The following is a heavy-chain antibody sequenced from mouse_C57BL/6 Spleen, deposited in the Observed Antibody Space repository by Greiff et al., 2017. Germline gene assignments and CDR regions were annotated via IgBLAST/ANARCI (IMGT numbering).Heavy chain of an antibody. CDR3: ARGVRSPIGYAMDY. D-gene: IGHD1-1*01. Sequence: VQLQQSVAELVRPGASVKLSCTASGFNIKNTYMHWVKQRPEQGLEWIGRIDPANGNTKYAPKLQGKATITADTPSNKAYLQLSSLTSEDTAIYYCARGVRSPIGYAMDYWGQGTSVTVSS. J-gene: IGHJ4*01. CDR2: IDPANGNT. V-gene: IGHV14-3*01. CDR1: GFNIKNTY.